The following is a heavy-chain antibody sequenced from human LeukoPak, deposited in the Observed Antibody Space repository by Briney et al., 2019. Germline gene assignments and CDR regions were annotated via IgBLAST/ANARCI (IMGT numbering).Heavy chain of an antibody. CDR3: ARDLWRQQLVALGY. D-gene: IGHD6-13*01. CDR1: GYTFTGYY. J-gene: IGHJ4*02. V-gene: IGHV1-2*02. Sequence: ASVKVSCKASGYTFTGYYMYWVRQAPGQGLEWVGWINPNSGGTNYAQNFQGRVTMTRETSISTAYMELSRLRSDDTAVYYCARDLWRQQLVALGYWGQGTLVTVSS. CDR2: INPNSGGT.